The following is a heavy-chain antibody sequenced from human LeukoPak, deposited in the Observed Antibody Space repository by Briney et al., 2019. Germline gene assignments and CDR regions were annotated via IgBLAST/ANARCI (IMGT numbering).Heavy chain of an antibody. CDR3: ARVLGAAAGTV. J-gene: IGHJ4*02. CDR2: INPSGGST. Sequence: ASVKVSCKASGYTFTSYYMHWVRQAPGQGLEWMGIINPSGGSTNYAQKFQGRVTMTRDMSTSTVYMELSSLRSEDTAVYYCARVLGAAAGTVWGQGTLVTVSS. CDR1: GYTFTSYY. D-gene: IGHD6-13*01. V-gene: IGHV1-46*01.